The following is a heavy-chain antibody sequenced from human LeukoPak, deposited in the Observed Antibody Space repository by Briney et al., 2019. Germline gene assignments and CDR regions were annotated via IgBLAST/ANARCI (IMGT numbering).Heavy chain of an antibody. V-gene: IGHV1-2*02. J-gene: IGHJ4*02. D-gene: IGHD3-3*01. Sequence: ASVKVSCKASGYTFTSYDINWVRQATGQGLEWMGWMNPNSGGTNYAQKFQGRVTMARDTSISTAYMELSRLRSDDTAVYYCATAYDFWTNWGQGTLVTVSS. CDR3: ATAYDFWTN. CDR2: MNPNSGGT. CDR1: GYTFTSYD.